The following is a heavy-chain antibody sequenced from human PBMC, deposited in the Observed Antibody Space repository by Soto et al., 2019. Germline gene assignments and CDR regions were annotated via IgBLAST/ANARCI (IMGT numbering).Heavy chain of an antibody. Sequence: GGSLGLSGVATGFTVRKHGMNWIRQTPGKRLEWIAKISGSGSTINYADSVKGRFTISRDNVQRTLHLQMDSLRVEDTGVYYCARGGVYWGRGTLVTVSS. CDR2: ISGSGSTI. CDR1: GFTVRKHG. V-gene: IGHV3-48*03. J-gene: IGHJ1*01. CDR3: ARGGVY. D-gene: IGHD2-8*01.